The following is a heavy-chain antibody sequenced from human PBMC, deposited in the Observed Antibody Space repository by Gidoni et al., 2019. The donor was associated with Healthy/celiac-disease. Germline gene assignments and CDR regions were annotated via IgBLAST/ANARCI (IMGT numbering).Heavy chain of an antibody. D-gene: IGHD6-13*01. Sequence: QVQLVESGGGVVQPGRSLRLSCAASGFTFSSYAMHWVRQAPGKGLEWVAVISYDGSNKYYADSVKGRFTISRDNSKNTLYLQMNSLRAEDTAVYYCARGQQLHYFDYWGQGTLVTVSS. CDR2: ISYDGSNK. CDR3: ARGQQLHYFDY. V-gene: IGHV3-30*04. J-gene: IGHJ4*02. CDR1: GFTFSSYA.